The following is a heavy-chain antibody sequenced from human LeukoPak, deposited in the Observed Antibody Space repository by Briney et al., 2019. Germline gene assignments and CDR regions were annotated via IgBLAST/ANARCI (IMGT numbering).Heavy chain of an antibody. CDR1: GFTVSSNY. CDR2: IGASDGGT. Sequence: GGSLRLSCAASGFTVSSNYMNWVRQAPGRGLEWVSVIGASDGGTYYAVSVKGRFTISRDNSKNTLYLQMNSLRAEDTAVYYCANAIHSKAVALPFDYWGQGTLVTVSS. D-gene: IGHD6-19*01. V-gene: IGHV3-23*01. CDR3: ANAIHSKAVALPFDY. J-gene: IGHJ4*02.